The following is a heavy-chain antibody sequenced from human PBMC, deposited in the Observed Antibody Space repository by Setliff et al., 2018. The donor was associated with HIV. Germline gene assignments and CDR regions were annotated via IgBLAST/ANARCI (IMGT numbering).Heavy chain of an antibody. CDR2: IIPMFGTG. CDR3: ARVGHSSSYHYYGMDV. D-gene: IGHD6-13*01. V-gene: IGHV1-69*05. Sequence: SVKVSCKASGGTFGIYGISWVRQAPGQGLEWMGGIIPMFGTGFYAQKFRDRVTITTDENRSTAYMELNSLRPEDTGVFYCARVGHSSSYHYYGMDVWGQGTTVTVSS. CDR1: GGTFGIYG. J-gene: IGHJ6*02.